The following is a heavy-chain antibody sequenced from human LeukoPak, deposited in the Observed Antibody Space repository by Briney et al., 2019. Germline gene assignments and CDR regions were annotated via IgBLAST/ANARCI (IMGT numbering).Heavy chain of an antibody. Sequence: GGSLRLSCAASGFSFSTYCMHWVRQAPGKGPMWVSRICPDGTVTNYADSVKARFSISRDNARNTVYLQMNSLRAEDTAVYYCAKGALVEYYDTDYWGQGTLVTVSS. V-gene: IGHV3-74*01. CDR3: AKGALVEYYDTDY. CDR2: ICPDGTVT. D-gene: IGHD3-22*01. CDR1: GFSFSTYC. J-gene: IGHJ4*02.